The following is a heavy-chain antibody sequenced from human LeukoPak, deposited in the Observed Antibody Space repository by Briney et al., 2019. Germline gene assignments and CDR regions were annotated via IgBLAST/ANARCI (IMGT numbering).Heavy chain of an antibody. J-gene: IGHJ4*02. CDR1: GGSFSGYY. D-gene: IGHD5-12*01. CDR2: INHSGST. V-gene: IGHV4-34*01. CDR3: ARGWRGSDY. Sequence: SETLSLTCAVYGGSFSGYYWSWIRQPPGKGLEWVGEINHSGSTNYNPSLKSRVTISVDTSKNQFSLKLSSVTAADTAVYYCARGWRGSDYWGQGTLVTVS.